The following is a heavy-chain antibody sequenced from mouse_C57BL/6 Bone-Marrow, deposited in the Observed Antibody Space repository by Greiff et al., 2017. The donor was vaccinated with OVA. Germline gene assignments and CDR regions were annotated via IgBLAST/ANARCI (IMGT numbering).Heavy chain of an antibody. V-gene: IGHV1-72*01. Sequence: QVQLQQPGAELVKPGASVKLSCKASGYTFTSYWMHWVKQRPGKGIEWIGRIDSNSGGTKYNEKFKSKATLTVDKPSSTAYMQLSSLTSEDSAVYYCARGRYYGSSYAWFAYWGQGTLVTVSA. J-gene: IGHJ3*01. CDR1: GYTFTSYW. CDR2: IDSNSGGT. CDR3: ARGRYYGSSYAWFAY. D-gene: IGHD1-1*01.